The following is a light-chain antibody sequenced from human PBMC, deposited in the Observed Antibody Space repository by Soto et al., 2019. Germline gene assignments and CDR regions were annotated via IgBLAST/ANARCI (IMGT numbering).Light chain of an antibody. V-gene: IGLV1-47*01. CDR3: AACDDSLSGPV. CDR1: SSNIGSNY. Sequence: QSVLTQPPSASGTPGQRVTISCSGSSSNIGSNYVYWYQQLPGTAPKLLIYRNNQRPSGVPDRFSGSKSGTSASLAISGLRSEDDADYYCAACDDSLSGPVFGGGTKVTVL. J-gene: IGLJ2*01. CDR2: RNN.